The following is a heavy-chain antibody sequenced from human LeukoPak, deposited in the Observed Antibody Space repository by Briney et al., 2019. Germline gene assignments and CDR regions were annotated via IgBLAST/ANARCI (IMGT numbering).Heavy chain of an antibody. Sequence: PGGSLRLSCAASGFSLSPYAMSWVRQAPGKGLEWVSAISGSGGSTYYADSVKGRFTISRDNSKNTLYLQMNSLRAEDTAVYYCAKRLRGYSYGGYYFDYWGQGTLVTVSS. V-gene: IGHV3-23*01. CDR1: GFSLSPYA. CDR3: AKRLRGYSYGGYYFDY. CDR2: ISGSGGST. J-gene: IGHJ4*02. D-gene: IGHD5-18*01.